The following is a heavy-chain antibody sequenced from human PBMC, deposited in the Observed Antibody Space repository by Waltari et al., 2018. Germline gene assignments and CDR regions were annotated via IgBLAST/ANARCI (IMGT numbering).Heavy chain of an antibody. CDR2: INPYNGNT. CDR1: GYNFRPYG. CDR3: ARVRASGGNSAFDI. D-gene: IGHD1-1*01. J-gene: IGHJ3*02. V-gene: IGHV1-18*01. Sequence: QGQLLQSGAEVKKPGASVTVSCKASGYNFRPYGISWVRQAPGQGVEWMGWINPYNGNTNYAQMVQERVTLTTDTSTSTAYMELRSLTSADTAVYYCARVRASGGNSAFDIWGQGTMVTVSS.